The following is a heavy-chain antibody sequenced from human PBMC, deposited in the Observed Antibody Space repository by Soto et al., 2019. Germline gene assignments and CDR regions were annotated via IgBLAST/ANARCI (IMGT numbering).Heavy chain of an antibody. Sequence: SETLSLPCTVSGGSINTFYWSWVRQPAGKGLEWIGRIFSSASTSFNPSLESRVAMSVDTSKNHFSLNLSSVTAADMDVYYCAREGSYSAYNFAHGIQLWSFDFWGQGALVTVSS. CDR3: AREGSYSAYNFAHGIQLWSFDF. CDR1: GGSINTFY. V-gene: IGHV4-4*07. J-gene: IGHJ4*02. CDR2: IFSSAST. D-gene: IGHD5-12*01.